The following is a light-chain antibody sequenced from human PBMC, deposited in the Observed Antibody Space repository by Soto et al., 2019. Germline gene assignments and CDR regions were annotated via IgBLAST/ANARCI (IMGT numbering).Light chain of an antibody. CDR2: DNN. Sequence: QSVLTQPPSVSAAPGEKVAISCSGSSANIAKNYVSWYQHLPGTAPRLLIYDNNRRPSWIPDRFSGAKSGTSATLDISGLQTGDEADYYRGTWDVSLNAVVFGGGTQLTVL. CDR1: SANIAKNY. CDR3: GTWDVSLNAVV. V-gene: IGLV1-51*01. J-gene: IGLJ2*01.